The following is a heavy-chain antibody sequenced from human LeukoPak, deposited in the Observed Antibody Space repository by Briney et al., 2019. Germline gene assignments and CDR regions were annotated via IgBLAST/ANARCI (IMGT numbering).Heavy chain of an antibody. Sequence: GGSLRLSCAASGFTFSNYWMSWVRQAPGKGLEWVANIKEDGSEKYHVDSVKGRFTVSRDNAKNSLYLQMNSLRAEDTAVYYCARLQKRGSRDYWGQGTLVTVST. D-gene: IGHD2-15*01. V-gene: IGHV3-7*02. CDR2: IKEDGSEK. J-gene: IGHJ4*02. CDR3: ARLQKRGSRDY. CDR1: GFTFSNYW.